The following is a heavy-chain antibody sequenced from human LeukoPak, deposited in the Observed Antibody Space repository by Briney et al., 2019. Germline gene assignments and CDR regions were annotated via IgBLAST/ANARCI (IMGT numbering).Heavy chain of an antibody. Sequence: PGGSLRLSCAASGFTFSSYGMHWVRQAPGKGLEWVAVISYDGSNKYYADSVKGRFTISRDNSKNTLYLQMNSLRAEDTGVYYCAKRRPYVRLTRDSNDAFDIWGQGTVVTVSS. CDR3: AKRRPYVRLTRDSNDAFDI. D-gene: IGHD3-16*01. CDR2: ISYDGSNK. CDR1: GFTFSSYG. J-gene: IGHJ3*02. V-gene: IGHV3-30*18.